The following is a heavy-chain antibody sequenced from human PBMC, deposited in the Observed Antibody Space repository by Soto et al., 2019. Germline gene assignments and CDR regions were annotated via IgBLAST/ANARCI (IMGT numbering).Heavy chain of an antibody. D-gene: IGHD3-3*01. CDR2: TYYRSKWYN. Sequence: SQTLSLTCAISGDSVSSNSAAWNWIRQSPSRGLEWLGRTYYRSKWYNDYAVSVKCRITINPDTSKNQFSLQLNSVTPEDTAVYYCARQYYDFWSGYYTWFDYWGQGTLVTVSS. V-gene: IGHV6-1*01. CDR3: ARQYYDFWSGYYTWFDY. CDR1: GDSVSSNSAA. J-gene: IGHJ4*02.